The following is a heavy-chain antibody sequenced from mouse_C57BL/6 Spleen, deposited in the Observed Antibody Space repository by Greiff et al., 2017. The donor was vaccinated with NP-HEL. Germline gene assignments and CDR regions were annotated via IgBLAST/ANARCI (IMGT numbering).Heavy chain of an antibody. V-gene: IGHV3-6*01. J-gene: IGHJ1*03. CDR2: ISYDGSN. CDR3: ASLLRSYWYFDV. CDR1: GYSITSGYY. Sequence: DVQLQESGPGLVKPSQSLSLTCSVPGYSITSGYYWNWIRQFPGNKLEWMGYISYDGSNNYNPSLKNRISITRDTSKNQFFLKLNSVTTEDTATYYCASLLRSYWYFDVWGTGTTVTVSS. D-gene: IGHD1-1*01.